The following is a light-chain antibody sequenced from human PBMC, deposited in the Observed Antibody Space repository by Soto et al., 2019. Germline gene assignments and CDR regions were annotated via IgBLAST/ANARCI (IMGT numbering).Light chain of an antibody. CDR2: ASS. CDR1: QEISPF. Sequence: AIRVTQSPSSISASTGDRVTITCRASQEISPFLAWYQQRPGKAHNLLLYASSTLKSGVPSRFSGSGSATDFTLTISNLQSEDSATYFCQQYYQYPRTFGQGTKAEIK. CDR3: QQYYQYPRT. J-gene: IGKJ1*01. V-gene: IGKV1-8*01.